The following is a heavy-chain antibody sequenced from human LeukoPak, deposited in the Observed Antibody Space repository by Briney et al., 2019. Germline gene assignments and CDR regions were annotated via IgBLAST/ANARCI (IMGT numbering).Heavy chain of an antibody. Sequence: GASVKVSCKASGYTFTSYGISWVRQAPGQGLEWMGWISAYNGNTNYAQKLQGRVTMTTDTSTSTAYMELRSLRSEDTAVYYCARGPWLRLSIAARQGYNWFDPWGQGTLVTVSS. CDR3: ARGPWLRLSIAARQGYNWFDP. V-gene: IGHV1-18*01. CDR1: GYTFTSYG. CDR2: ISAYNGNT. D-gene: IGHD6-6*01. J-gene: IGHJ5*02.